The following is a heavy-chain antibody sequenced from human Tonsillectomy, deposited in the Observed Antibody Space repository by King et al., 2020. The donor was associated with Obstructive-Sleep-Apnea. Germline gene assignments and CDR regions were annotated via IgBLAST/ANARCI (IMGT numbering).Heavy chain of an antibody. V-gene: IGHV3-33*01. J-gene: IGHJ4*02. CDR3: AAGIVEEYFDY. CDR2: IWYVSNK. D-gene: IGHD1-26*01. CDR1: GFSFSNYG. Sequence: VKLVESGGGVVQPGRSLRLSCAASGFSFSNYGMHWVRQAPGKGLEWVAAIWYVSNKYYADSVKGRFTISRDNSKNTLYLQLNSLRAEDTAVYYCAAGIVEEYFDYWGQGTLVTVSS.